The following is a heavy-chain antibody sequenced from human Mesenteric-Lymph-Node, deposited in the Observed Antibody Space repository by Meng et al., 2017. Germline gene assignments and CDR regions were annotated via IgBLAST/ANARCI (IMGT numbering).Heavy chain of an antibody. CDR2: FSGSDGGK. CDR3: AKEMGAVGTPYFDY. J-gene: IGHJ4*02. Sequence: EAQLLEPGAGLVQPGGSLRLPCAASGFSFSNYAISWVRQALGKGLEWVSAFSGSDGGKHYADSVKGRFTISRDSSKNTLYLQMNSLRAEDTAIYYCAKEMGAVGTPYFDYWGQGTLVTVSS. CDR1: GFSFSNYA. D-gene: IGHD6-13*01. V-gene: IGHV3-23*01.